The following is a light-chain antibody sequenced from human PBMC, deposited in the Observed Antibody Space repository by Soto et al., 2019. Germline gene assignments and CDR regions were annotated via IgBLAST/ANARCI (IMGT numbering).Light chain of an antibody. J-gene: IGKJ5*01. CDR2: GAS. CDR3: QQYGSSPIT. V-gene: IGKV3-20*01. CDR1: QSINSN. Sequence: EIVLTQSPGTLSLSPGERATLSCRASQSINSNLAWYQRKPGQAPRLLIYGASSRATGIPDRFSGSGSGTDFTLTISRLEPEDFAVYYCQQYGSSPITFGQGTRLEI.